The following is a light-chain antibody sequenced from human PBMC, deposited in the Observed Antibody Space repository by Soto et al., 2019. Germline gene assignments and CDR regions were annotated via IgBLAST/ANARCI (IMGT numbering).Light chain of an antibody. CDR2: STS. CDR3: LLFYGGYWV. V-gene: IGLV7-43*01. J-gene: IGLJ3*02. Sequence: QTVVTQEPSLTVSPGGTVTLTCASSTGAVTSGYYPNWFQQKPVQAPRALIYSTSNQHSWTPARFSGSLLGGKAALTLSGVQPEDEAEYYCLLFYGGYWVFGGGTKLTVL. CDR1: TGAVTSGYY.